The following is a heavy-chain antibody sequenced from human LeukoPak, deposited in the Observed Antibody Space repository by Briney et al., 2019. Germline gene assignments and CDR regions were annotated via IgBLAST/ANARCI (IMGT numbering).Heavy chain of an antibody. CDR1: GGSISSYY. J-gene: IGHJ4*02. D-gene: IGHD6-6*01. V-gene: IGHV4-59*01. CDR3: ARGDSSSFYFDY. Sequence: SETLSLTCTVSGGSISSYYWSWIRQPPGKGLEWIGYIYYSGSTNYNPSLKSRVTLSVDTSKNQFSLKLSSVTAADTAVYYCARGDSSSFYFDYWGRGTLATVSS. CDR2: IYYSGST.